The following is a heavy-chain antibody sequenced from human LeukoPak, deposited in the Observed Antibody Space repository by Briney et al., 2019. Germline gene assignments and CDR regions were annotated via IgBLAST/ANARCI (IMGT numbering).Heavy chain of an antibody. CDR1: GGSISSYY. V-gene: IGHV4-4*07. CDR2: IYTSGST. Sequence: PSETLSLTCTVPGGSISSYYWSWIRQPARKGLEWIGRIYTSGSTNYNPSLKSRVTMSVDTSKNQFSLKLSSVTAADTAVYYCARVALWFGELTHYFDYWGQGTLVTVSS. CDR3: ARVALWFGELTHYFDY. J-gene: IGHJ4*02. D-gene: IGHD3-10*01.